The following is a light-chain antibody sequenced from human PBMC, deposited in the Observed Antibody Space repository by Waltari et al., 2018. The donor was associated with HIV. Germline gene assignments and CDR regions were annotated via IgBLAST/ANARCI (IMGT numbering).Light chain of an antibody. V-gene: IGKV2-28*01. CDR3: MQALQTPLT. J-gene: IGKJ4*01. CDR1: QSPLHSNGYNY. CDR2: LGS. Sequence: IATPQPPPPLPDTPADPAPTPSMSSQSPLHSNGYNYLDWCLQKPGQSPKLLIYLGSNRASGVPDRFSGSGSGTDFTLKISRVEAVDVGVYYCMQALQTPLTFGGGTKVEIK.